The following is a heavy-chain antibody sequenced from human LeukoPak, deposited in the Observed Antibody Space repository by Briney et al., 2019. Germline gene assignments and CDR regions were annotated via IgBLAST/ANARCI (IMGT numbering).Heavy chain of an antibody. V-gene: IGHV3-7*03. D-gene: IGHD1-26*01. J-gene: IGHJ4*02. CDR3: ARGDSGSYYSGFDY. Sequence: GGSLRLSCAASGFTFSSYWMSWVRQAPGKGLEWVANIKQDGSEKYYVDSVKGRFTISRDNAKNSLYLQMNSLRAEDTAVYHCARGDSGSYYSGFDYWGQGTLVTVSS. CDR1: GFTFSSYW. CDR2: IKQDGSEK.